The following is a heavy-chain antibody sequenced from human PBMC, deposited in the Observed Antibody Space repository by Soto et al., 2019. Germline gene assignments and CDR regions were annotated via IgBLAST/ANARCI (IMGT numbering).Heavy chain of an antibody. V-gene: IGHV3-30-3*01. CDR3: ARGTTTSAFSAMDV. CDR1: GFTFSNNA. CDR2: ISYDGSNK. D-gene: IGHD1-1*01. Sequence: QVQLVESGGGVVQPGRSLRLSCAASGFTFSNNAMDWVRQAPGKGLEWVAGISYDGSNKYIAESVKGRFTISRDNSKNTLFLQMNSLRAEDTAVYYCARGTTTSAFSAMDVWGKGTTVTVSS. J-gene: IGHJ6*04.